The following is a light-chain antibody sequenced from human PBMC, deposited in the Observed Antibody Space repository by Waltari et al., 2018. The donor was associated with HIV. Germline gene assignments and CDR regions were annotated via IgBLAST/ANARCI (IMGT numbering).Light chain of an antibody. CDR1: QSVLYSSNNKNY. CDR2: WAS. V-gene: IGKV4-1*01. CDR3: QQYYSTPRT. J-gene: IGKJ1*01. Sequence: DIVMTQSPDCLAVSLGGRATINCKSSQSVLYSSNNKNYLAWYQQKPGQPPKLLIYWASTRESGVPDRFSGSGSGTDFTLTISSLQAEDVAVYYCQQYYSTPRTFGQGTKVEIK.